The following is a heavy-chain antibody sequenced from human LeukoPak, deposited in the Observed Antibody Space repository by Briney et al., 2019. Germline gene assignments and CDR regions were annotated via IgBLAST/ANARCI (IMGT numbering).Heavy chain of an antibody. J-gene: IGHJ4*01. CDR1: GGSFSGYY. D-gene: IGHD3-22*01. CDR3: ARGPNEYYYDSSGYYPY. V-gene: IGHV4-34*01. Sequence: PSETLSLTCAVYGGSFSGYYWSWIRQPPGKGLEWIGEINHSGSTNYNPSLKSRVTISVDTSKNQFSLKLSSVTAADTAVYYCARGPNEYYYDSSGYYPYWGQEPWSPSPQ. CDR2: INHSGST.